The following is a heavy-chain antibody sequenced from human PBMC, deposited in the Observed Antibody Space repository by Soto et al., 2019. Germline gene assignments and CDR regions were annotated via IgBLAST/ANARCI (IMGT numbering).Heavy chain of an antibody. D-gene: IGHD2-2*01. Sequence: PRLSCSGSGFTFSNYSMHWVRQAPGKGLEYVSAISSNGGSTYYADSVKGRFTISRDNSKNTLYLQMSSLRAEDTAVYYCVKDQEYQLSNSWFDPWGQGTLVTVSS. CDR3: VKDQEYQLSNSWFDP. CDR1: GFTFSNYS. CDR2: ISSNGGST. V-gene: IGHV3-64D*06. J-gene: IGHJ5*02.